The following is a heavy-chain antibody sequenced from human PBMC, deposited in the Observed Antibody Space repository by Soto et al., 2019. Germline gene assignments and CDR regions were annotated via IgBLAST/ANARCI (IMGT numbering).Heavy chain of an antibody. V-gene: IGHV4-30-4*01. CDR2: IYYSGST. CDR3: ARERYSGSYPWHI. D-gene: IGHD1-26*01. Sequence: PSETLSITCTVSGSSISGCDYYWSWIRQPPGKGLEWIGYIYYSGSTYYNPSLKSRVTISVDTSKNQFSLKLSSVTAADTAVYYCARERYSGSYPWHIWGQGTMVTVSS. CDR1: GSSISGCDYY. J-gene: IGHJ3*02.